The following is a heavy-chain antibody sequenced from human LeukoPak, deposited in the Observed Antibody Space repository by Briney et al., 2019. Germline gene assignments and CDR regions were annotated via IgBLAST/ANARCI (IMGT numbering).Heavy chain of an antibody. V-gene: IGHV1-18*01. Sequence: GASVKVSCKASGYTLASYGISWVRQAPGQGREWMGWISAYNDNTKYAQNLQGRVTMTTHTSTSTAYMELRSLTSDDTALYYCARDTARITTPGGPDYWGQGTLVTVSS. CDR1: GYTLASYG. CDR2: ISAYNDNT. D-gene: IGHD6-13*01. J-gene: IGHJ4*02. CDR3: ARDTARITTPGGPDY.